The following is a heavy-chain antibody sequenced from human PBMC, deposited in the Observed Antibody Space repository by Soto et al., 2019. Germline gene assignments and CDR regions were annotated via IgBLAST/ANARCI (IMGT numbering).Heavy chain of an antibody. Sequence: EVQLLESGGGLVQPGGSLRLSCAASGFTFSSYAMSWVRQAPGKGLEWVSAISGSGGSTYYADSVKGRFTISRDNSKNTLYLQMNSLRAEDTAVYYCAPIPLHGSGYFTFDYWGQGTLVTVSS. CDR1: GFTFSSYA. V-gene: IGHV3-23*01. D-gene: IGHD3-22*01. CDR2: ISGSGGST. CDR3: APIPLHGSGYFTFDY. J-gene: IGHJ4*02.